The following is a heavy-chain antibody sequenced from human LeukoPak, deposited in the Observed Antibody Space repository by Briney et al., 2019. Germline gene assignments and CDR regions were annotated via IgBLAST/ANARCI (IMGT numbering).Heavy chain of an antibody. CDR1: GFSFSDNY. V-gene: IGHV3-11*01. D-gene: IGHD4-17*01. CDR2: ITSSGSTI. Sequence: GGPLRLSCVTSGFSFSDNYMSWLRLSPGKGLEWGSYITSSGSTIEYADSVKGRFNNSRDNAESSLYLQMNDVRPEDKAVYYCAGDPDYGDPYWGQGTLVTVSS. J-gene: IGHJ4*02. CDR3: AGDPDYGDPY.